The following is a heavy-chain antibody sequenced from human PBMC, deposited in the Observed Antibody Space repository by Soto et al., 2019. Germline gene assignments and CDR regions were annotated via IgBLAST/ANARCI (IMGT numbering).Heavy chain of an antibody. V-gene: IGHV5-51*01. CDR2: IYPGDSDT. D-gene: IGHD4-4*01. CDR1: GYSFTSYW. J-gene: IGHJ6*02. CDR3: ARRDSNYYYYYGMDV. Sequence: GESLKISCKGSGYSFTSYWIGWVRQMPGKGLEWMGIIYPGDSDTRYSPSFEGQVTISADKSINTAYLQWSSLKASDTAMYYCARRDSNYYYYYGMDVWGQGTTVTVSS.